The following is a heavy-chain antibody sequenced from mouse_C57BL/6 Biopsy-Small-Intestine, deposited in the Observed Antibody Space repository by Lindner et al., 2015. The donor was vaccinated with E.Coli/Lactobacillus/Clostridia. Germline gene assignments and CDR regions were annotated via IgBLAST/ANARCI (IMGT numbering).Heavy chain of an antibody. V-gene: IGHV5-6*01. CDR2: ISSGGSYT. CDR1: GFTFSTYG. J-gene: IGHJ4*01. D-gene: IGHD2-2*01. CDR3: VRQGYYDAMDC. Sequence: VQLQESGGDLVKPGGSLKLSCAASGFTFSTYGMSWVRQTPVKRLEWVATISSGGSYTYYPDSVKGRFTISRDNAKNTLYLQMGSLKSEDTAMYYCVRQGYYDAMDCWGQGTSVTVSS.